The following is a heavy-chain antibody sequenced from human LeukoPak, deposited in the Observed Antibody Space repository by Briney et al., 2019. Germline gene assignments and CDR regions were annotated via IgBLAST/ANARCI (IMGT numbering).Heavy chain of an antibody. CDR3: ASSPVAANYFDY. D-gene: IGHD6-19*01. V-gene: IGHV4-59*01. CDR2: IYYSGST. CDR1: GGSISSYY. J-gene: IGHJ4*02. Sequence: SETLSLTSTVSGGSISSYYWSWIRQPPGKGLEWIGYIYYSGSTNYNPSLKSRVTISVDTSKNQFSLKLSSVTAADTAVYYCASSPVAANYFDYWGQGTLVTVSS.